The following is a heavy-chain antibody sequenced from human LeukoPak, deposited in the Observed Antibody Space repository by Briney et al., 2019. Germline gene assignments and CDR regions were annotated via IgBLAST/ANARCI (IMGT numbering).Heavy chain of an antibody. J-gene: IGHJ6*02. Sequence: SETLSLTCTVSGGSISSYYWSWIRQPPGKGLEWIGYIYYSGSTNYNPSLKSRVTISVDTSKNQFSLKLSSVTAADTAVYYCARVNWGYYYYGMDVWGQGTLVTVSS. CDR2: IYYSGST. V-gene: IGHV4-59*01. CDR3: ARVNWGYYYYGMDV. CDR1: GGSISSYY. D-gene: IGHD7-27*01.